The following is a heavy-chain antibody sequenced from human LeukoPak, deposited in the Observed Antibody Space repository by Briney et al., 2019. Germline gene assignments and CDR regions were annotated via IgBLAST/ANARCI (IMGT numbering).Heavy chain of an antibody. D-gene: IGHD1-26*01. CDR1: GFTFSSYA. Sequence: PGGSLRLSCAASGFTFSSYAMHWVRQAPGKGLEWVAVISYDGSNKYCADSVKGRFTISRDNSKNTLYLQMNSLRAEDTAVYYCARDLVGFDPWGQGTLVTVSS. V-gene: IGHV3-30*04. J-gene: IGHJ5*02. CDR2: ISYDGSNK. CDR3: ARDLVGFDP.